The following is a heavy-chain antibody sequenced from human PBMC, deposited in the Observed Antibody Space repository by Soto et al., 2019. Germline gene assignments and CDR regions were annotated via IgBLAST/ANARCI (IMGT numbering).Heavy chain of an antibody. J-gene: IGHJ5*02. V-gene: IGHV4-39*01. CDR1: GGSISSSSYY. CDR2: IYYSGST. Sequence: PSETRSLTCTVSGGSISSSSYYWGWIRQPPGKGLEWIGSIYYSGSTYYNPSLKSRVTISVDTSKNQFSLKLSSVTAADTAVYYCARHIVVVPAATYNWFDPWGQGTLVTVS. CDR3: ARHIVVVPAATYNWFDP. D-gene: IGHD2-2*01.